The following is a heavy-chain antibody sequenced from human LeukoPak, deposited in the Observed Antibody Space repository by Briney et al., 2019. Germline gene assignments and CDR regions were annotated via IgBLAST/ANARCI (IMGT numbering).Heavy chain of an antibody. CDR2: IKGGGNT. D-gene: IGHD7-27*01. J-gene: IGHJ4*02. V-gene: IGHV3-66*01. Sequence: GGSLRLSCAASGFSVSSNYMSWIRQAPRKGLEWVSFIKGGGNTYYADSVKGRFTISRDDSKNTVYLQMNSLRAGDTAIYYCARDSTNWGLYFDYWGQGALVTVSS. CDR3: ARDSTNWGLYFDY. CDR1: GFSVSSNY.